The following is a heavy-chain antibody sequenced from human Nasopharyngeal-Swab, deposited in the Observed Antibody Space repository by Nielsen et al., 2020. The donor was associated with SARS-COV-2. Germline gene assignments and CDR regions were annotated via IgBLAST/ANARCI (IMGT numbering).Heavy chain of an antibody. CDR2: ISSNGGST. J-gene: IGHJ5*02. Sequence: GESLKISCSASGFTFSSYAMHWVRQAPGKGLEYVSAISSNGGSTYYADSVKGRFTISRDNSKNTLYLQMNSPRAEDTAVYYCARDRTMVRGEFMVDPWGQGTLVTVSS. D-gene: IGHD3-10*01. CDR1: GFTFSSYA. CDR3: ARDRTMVRGEFMVDP. V-gene: IGHV3-64*04.